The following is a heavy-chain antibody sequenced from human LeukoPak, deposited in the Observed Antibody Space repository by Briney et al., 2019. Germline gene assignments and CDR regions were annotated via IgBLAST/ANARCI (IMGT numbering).Heavy chain of an antibody. CDR1: GFTFDDNA. D-gene: IGHD2-15*01. CDR2: ISWNSGSI. V-gene: IGHV3-9*01. J-gene: IGHJ4*02. Sequence: GRSLRLSCATSGFTFDDNAMHWVRQAPGKGLEWVSGISWNSGSIGYADSVKGRFTISRDNAKNSLYLQMKSLRAEDTALYYCARDLSSCSGGHCPRDYWGQGTLVTVSS. CDR3: ARDLSSCSGGHCPRDY.